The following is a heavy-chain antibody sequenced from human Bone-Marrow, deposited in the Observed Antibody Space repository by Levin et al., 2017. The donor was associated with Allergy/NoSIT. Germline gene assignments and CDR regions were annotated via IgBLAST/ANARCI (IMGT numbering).Heavy chain of an antibody. D-gene: IGHD2-2*01. V-gene: IGHV3-74*01. Sequence: GGSLRLSCAASGFTFSSYWMHWVRQAPGKGLVWVSRINSDGSSTSYADSVKGRFTISRDNAKNTLYLQMNSLRAEDTAVYYCARAGISTAANFDYWGQGNLVTVSS. CDR3: ARAGISTAANFDY. J-gene: IGHJ4*02. CDR1: GFTFSSYW. CDR2: INSDGSST.